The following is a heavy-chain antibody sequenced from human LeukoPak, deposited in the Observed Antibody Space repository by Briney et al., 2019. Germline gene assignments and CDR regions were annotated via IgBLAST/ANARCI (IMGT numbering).Heavy chain of an antibody. V-gene: IGHV4-31*03. CDR1: GGSISSGGYY. Sequence: PSQTLSLTCTVSGGSISSGGYYWSWIRQHPGKGLEWIGDIYYSGSTYYNPSLKSRVTISVDTSKNQFSLKLSSVTAADTAVYYCARGAKYYYDSSGPIDYWGKGTLVTVSS. CDR2: IYYSGST. J-gene: IGHJ4*02. CDR3: ARGAKYYYDSSGPIDY. D-gene: IGHD3-22*01.